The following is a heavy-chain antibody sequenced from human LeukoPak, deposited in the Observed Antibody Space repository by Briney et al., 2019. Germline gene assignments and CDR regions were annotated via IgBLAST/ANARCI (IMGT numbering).Heavy chain of an antibody. D-gene: IGHD3-9*01. J-gene: IGHJ4*02. V-gene: IGHV3-13*04. Sequence: GGSLRLSCAASGFTFSNYDMHWVRQAPGEGLEWVSAIGFAGDTYYAGSVRGRFTISRENAKNSFFLQMNSLRAGDTAVYYCARGNILTGYSDWGQGTLVSVSS. CDR2: IGFAGDT. CDR1: GFTFSNYD. CDR3: ARGNILTGYSD.